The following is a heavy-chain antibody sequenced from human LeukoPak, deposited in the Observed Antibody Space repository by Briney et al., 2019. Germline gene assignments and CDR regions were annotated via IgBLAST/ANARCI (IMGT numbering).Heavy chain of an antibody. CDR1: GFTFDDYA. CDR3: ARPDSSPAG. J-gene: IGHJ4*02. Sequence: GGSLRLSCAASGFTFDDYAMHWVRQAPGKGLEWVSGISWNSDTIGYADSVKGRFTISRDNAKNSLYLQMNSLRAEDTALYYCARPDSSPAGWGQGTLVTVSS. CDR2: ISWNSDTI. V-gene: IGHV3-9*01. D-gene: IGHD6-19*01.